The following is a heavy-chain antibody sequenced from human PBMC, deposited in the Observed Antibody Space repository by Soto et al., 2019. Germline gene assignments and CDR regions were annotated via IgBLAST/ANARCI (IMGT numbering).Heavy chain of an antibody. CDR1: GGSISSGGYY. CDR3: AREVGYDFWSGYSKRGPNYFDY. J-gene: IGHJ4*02. CDR2: IYYSGST. V-gene: IGHV4-31*03. Sequence: PSETLSLTCTVSGGSISSGGYYWSWIRQHPGKGLEWIGYIYYSGSTYYNPSLKSRVTISVDTSKNQFSLKLSSVTAAGTAVYYCAREVGYDFWSGYSKRGPNYFDYWGQGTLVTVSS. D-gene: IGHD3-3*01.